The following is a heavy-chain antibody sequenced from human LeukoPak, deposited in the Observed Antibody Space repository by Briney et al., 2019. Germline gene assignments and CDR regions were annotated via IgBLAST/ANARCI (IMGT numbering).Heavy chain of an antibody. CDR2: ISADSATT. J-gene: IGHJ4*02. V-gene: IGHV3-23*01. CDR1: GFNFGSYS. Sequence: GGSLGLSCAASGFNFGSYSMTWVRQAPGKGLEWVSVISADSATTFYADSVKGRFTISRDNAKNTVFLQMSSLRAEDTALYYCARKSASGNYPLDYWGQGTLVTVSS. CDR3: ARKSASGNYPLDY. D-gene: IGHD3-10*01.